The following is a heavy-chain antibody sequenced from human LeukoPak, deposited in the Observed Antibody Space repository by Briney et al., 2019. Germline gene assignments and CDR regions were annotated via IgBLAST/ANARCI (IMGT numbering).Heavy chain of an antibody. D-gene: IGHD2-2*01. Sequence: GGSLRLSCAASGFSVSTNYMSWVRQAPGKGLEWVSVIYTTGDTYHADSVKGRLTISRDNSKNTLDLQMNSLRAEDTAVYYCARGVVAGGAFDVWGQGTMVTVSS. CDR2: IYTTGDT. CDR1: GFSVSTNY. CDR3: ARGVVAGGAFDV. V-gene: IGHV3-66*01. J-gene: IGHJ3*01.